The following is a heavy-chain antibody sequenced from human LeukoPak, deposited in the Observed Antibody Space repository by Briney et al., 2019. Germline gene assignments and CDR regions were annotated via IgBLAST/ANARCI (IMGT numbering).Heavy chain of an antibody. Sequence: SETLSLTCTVSGGSMRNYYWSWIRQPPGKGLEWIGYIYSSGSTSYNPSLKSRVTISVDTSKKQVSLKLSSVSAADTAVYYCATALSVAGSFYFDYWGQGTLVAVSS. J-gene: IGHJ4*02. CDR3: ATALSVAGSFYFDY. CDR2: IYSSGST. CDR1: GGSMRNYY. V-gene: IGHV4-59*01. D-gene: IGHD6-19*01.